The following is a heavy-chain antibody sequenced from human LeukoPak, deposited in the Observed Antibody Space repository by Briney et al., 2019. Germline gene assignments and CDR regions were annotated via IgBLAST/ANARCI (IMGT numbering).Heavy chain of an antibody. Sequence: GGSLRLSCAASGFTVSNNYMSWVRQAPGKGLEWVSLIYKNGNTYYPDSVKGRFSISRDASKNTLYLQMNSLRAEDTAVYYCARPFSPYSSSHMDVWGKGTTVTVSS. D-gene: IGHD6-6*01. CDR2: IYKNGNT. CDR3: ARPFSPYSSSHMDV. CDR1: GFTVSNNY. J-gene: IGHJ6*03. V-gene: IGHV3-66*04.